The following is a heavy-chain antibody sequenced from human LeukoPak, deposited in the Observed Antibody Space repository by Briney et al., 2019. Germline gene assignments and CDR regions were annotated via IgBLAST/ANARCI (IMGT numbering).Heavy chain of an antibody. D-gene: IGHD5-18*01. CDR3: ARDRGGRGFTYGQPLDY. J-gene: IGHJ4*02. CDR1: GFTFSSYS. Sequence: GGSLRLSCAAFGFTFSSYSMNWVRQAPGKGLEWVSSITSSSSYIYYADSVKGRFTISRDNAKNSLYLQMNSLRAEDTAVYYCARDRGGRGFTYGQPLDYWGQGTLATVSS. V-gene: IGHV3-21*04. CDR2: ITSSSSYI.